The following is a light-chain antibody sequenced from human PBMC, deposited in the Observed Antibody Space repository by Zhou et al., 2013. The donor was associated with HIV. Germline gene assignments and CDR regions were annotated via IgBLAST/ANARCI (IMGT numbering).Light chain of an antibody. Sequence: DIQMTQSPSTLSASVGDRVTITCRASQSISSWLAWYQQKPGKAPKLLIYRASSLESGVPSRFSGSGSETEFTLTISSLQPEDSATYYCQQYSDYPWTFGQGTKVEIK. CDR1: QSISSW. V-gene: IGKV1-5*03. CDR3: QQYSDYPWT. J-gene: IGKJ1*01. CDR2: RAS.